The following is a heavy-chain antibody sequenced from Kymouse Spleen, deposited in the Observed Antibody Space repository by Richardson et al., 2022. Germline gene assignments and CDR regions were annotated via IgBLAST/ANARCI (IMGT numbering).Heavy chain of an antibody. Sequence: EVQLVESGGGLVKPGGSLRLSCAASGFTFSNAWMSWVRQAPGKGLEWVGRIKSKTDGGTTDYAAPVKGRFTISRDDSKNTLYLQMNSLKTEDTAVYYCTTAPSSGWYKRNYWGQGTLVTVSS. CDR3: TTAPSSGWYKRNY. CDR2: IKSKTDGGTT. CDR1: GFTFSNAW. D-gene: IGHD6-19*01. V-gene: IGHV3-15*01. J-gene: IGHJ4*02.